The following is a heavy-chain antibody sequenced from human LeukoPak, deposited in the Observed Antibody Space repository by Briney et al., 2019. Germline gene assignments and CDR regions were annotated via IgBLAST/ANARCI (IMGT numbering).Heavy chain of an antibody. V-gene: IGHV3-48*02. D-gene: IGHD3-10*01. CDR2: ISGSTSTI. CDR1: GFTFSRYM. Sequence: GGSLRLSCAPSGFTFSRYMMNWVRQAPGKGLEWVSYISGSTSTIYYADSVKGRFTISRDNAKNSLYLQMNSLRDEDTAVYYCARGGGSGSYSNYWGQGSLVTVSA. CDR3: ARGGGSGSYSNY. J-gene: IGHJ4*02.